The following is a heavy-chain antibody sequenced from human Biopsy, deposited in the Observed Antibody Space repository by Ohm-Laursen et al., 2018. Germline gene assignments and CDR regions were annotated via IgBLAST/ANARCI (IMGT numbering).Heavy chain of an antibody. CDR2: IIPVSDTA. D-gene: IGHD2-2*01. V-gene: IGHV1-69*06. Sequence: SVKVSCKAFGYTFITYYVNWVRQAPGQGLEWLGGIIPVSDTANYAQKFQGRVTITADKPTSTAYMELSSLRSEDTALYYCASSSYCGRTTCYQNYGMDVWGQGTTVTVSS. CDR3: ASSSYCGRTTCYQNYGMDV. CDR1: GYTFITYY. J-gene: IGHJ6*01.